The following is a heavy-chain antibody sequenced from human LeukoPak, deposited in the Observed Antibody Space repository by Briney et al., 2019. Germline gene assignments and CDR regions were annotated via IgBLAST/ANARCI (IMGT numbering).Heavy chain of an antibody. CDR3: ARESSSWYGYYYYYMDV. CDR1: GGSISSYY. D-gene: IGHD6-13*01. V-gene: IGHV4-4*07. Sequence: SETLSLTCTVSGGSISSYYWSWIRQPAGKGLEWIGRIYTSGSTNYNPSLKSQVTISVDTSKNQFSLKLSSVTAADTAVYYCARESSSWYGYYYYYMDVWGKGTTVTVSS. CDR2: IYTSGST. J-gene: IGHJ6*03.